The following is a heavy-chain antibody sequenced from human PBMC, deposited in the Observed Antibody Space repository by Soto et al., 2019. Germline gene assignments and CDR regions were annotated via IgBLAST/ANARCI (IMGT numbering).Heavy chain of an antibody. CDR3: ARDRGGSAWQNFDY. V-gene: IGHV1-18*04. Sequence: ASVKVSCKASGYTFTSYGITWVRQAPGQGLEWMGWITAYNGNTNYPQRLQGRVTMTTDTSTTTVYMELRSLKSDDTAVYYCARDRGGSAWQNFDYWGQGTPVTVSS. CDR1: GYTFTSYG. J-gene: IGHJ4*02. D-gene: IGHD6-19*01. CDR2: ITAYNGNT.